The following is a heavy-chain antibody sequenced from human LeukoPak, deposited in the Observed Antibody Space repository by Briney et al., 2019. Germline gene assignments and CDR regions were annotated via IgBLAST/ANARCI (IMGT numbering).Heavy chain of an antibody. Sequence: PGGSLRLSSAASGFPLSSYSMNWVRQAPGKGLEWVSSISSSSSYIYYADSVKGRFTISRDNAKNSLYLQMISLRAEDTAVYYCARDTGLEVRGVITYYYYYGMDVWGKGTTVTVSS. CDR2: ISSSSSYI. CDR1: GFPLSSYS. CDR3: ARDTGLEVRGVITYYYYYGMDV. D-gene: IGHD3-10*01. V-gene: IGHV3-21*01. J-gene: IGHJ6*04.